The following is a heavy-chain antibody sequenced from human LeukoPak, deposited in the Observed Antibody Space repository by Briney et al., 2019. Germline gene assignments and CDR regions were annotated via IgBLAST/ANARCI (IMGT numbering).Heavy chain of an antibody. CDR1: GFTFSSYE. CDR2: ISSSGSTI. D-gene: IGHD6-13*01. CDR3: ARDRGVYSRTLED. J-gene: IGHJ4*02. V-gene: IGHV3-48*03. Sequence: GGSLRLSCAASGFTFSSYEMNWVRQAPGKGLEWVSYISSSGSTIYYADSVKGRFTISRDNAKNSLYLQMNSLRGEDTAVYYCARDRGVYSRTLEDWGQGTLVTVSS.